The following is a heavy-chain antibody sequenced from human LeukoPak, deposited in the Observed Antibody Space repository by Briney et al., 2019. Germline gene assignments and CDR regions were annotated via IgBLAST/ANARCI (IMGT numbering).Heavy chain of an antibody. Sequence: ASVKVSCTASGYTFTGDYMHWVRQAPGQGLEWMGWINPNSGGTNYAQKFQGRVTMTRDTSISTAYMELSRLRSDDTAVYYCAAGYERPSPLDYWGQGTLVTVSS. V-gene: IGHV1-2*02. CDR2: INPNSGGT. D-gene: IGHD5-12*01. J-gene: IGHJ4*02. CDR1: GYTFTGDY. CDR3: AAGYERPSPLDY.